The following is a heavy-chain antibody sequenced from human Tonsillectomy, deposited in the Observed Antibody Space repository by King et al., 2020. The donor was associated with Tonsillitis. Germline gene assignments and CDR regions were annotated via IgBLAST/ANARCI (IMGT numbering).Heavy chain of an antibody. J-gene: IGHJ4*02. V-gene: IGHV4-4*07. CDR3: ARDGEKYNWNYYFDY. CDR1: GDSISFYY. CDR2: IYSSGST. Sequence: VQLQESGPGLVKPSETLSLTCTVSGDSISFYYWSWIRQPAGKGLEWIGRIYSSGSTNYNPSLKSRVTMSVDTSKNQFSLKVTSVTAADTAVYYCARDGEKYNWNYYFDYWGQGPLVTVSS. D-gene: IGHD1-7*01.